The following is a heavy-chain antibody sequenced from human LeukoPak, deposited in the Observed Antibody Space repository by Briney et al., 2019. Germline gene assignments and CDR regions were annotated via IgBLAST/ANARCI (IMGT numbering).Heavy chain of an antibody. CDR3: ARRAPNYYGSGSYRDYNYFDP. CDR1: GGSISSYY. J-gene: IGHJ5*02. Sequence: SETLSLTCTVSGGSISSYYWNWIRQPPGKGLEWIGYIYYIGSTNYNPSLKSRVTISVDTSKNQFSLKLSSVTAADTAMYYCARRAPNYYGSGSYRDYNYFDPWGQGTLVTVSS. D-gene: IGHD3-10*01. CDR2: IYYIGST. V-gene: IGHV4-59*01.